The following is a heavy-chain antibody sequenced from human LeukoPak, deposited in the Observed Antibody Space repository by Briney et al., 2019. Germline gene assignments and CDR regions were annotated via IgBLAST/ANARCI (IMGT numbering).Heavy chain of an antibody. J-gene: IGHJ3*02. CDR3: AREGLKYYDILTGWTPYAFDI. V-gene: IGHV7-4-1*02. Sequence: ASVKVSCKASGYTFTNYAMNWVRQAPGQGLEWMGWINTNTGDPTYAQGFTGRFVFSLDTSVSTAYLQISSLKAEDTAVYYCAREGLKYYDILTGWTPYAFDIWGQGTMVTVSS. CDR2: INTNTGDP. D-gene: IGHD3-9*01. CDR1: GYTFTNYA.